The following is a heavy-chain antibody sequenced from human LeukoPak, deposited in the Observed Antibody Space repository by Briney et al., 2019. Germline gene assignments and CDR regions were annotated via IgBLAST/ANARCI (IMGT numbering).Heavy chain of an antibody. Sequence: GASVKVSCKASGYTFTGYYMHWVRQAPGQGLEWMGRINPNSGGTNYAQEFQGRLTMTRDTSISTAYMELSRLRSDDTAVYYCARVRRGPIAFDIWGQGTMVTVSS. V-gene: IGHV1-2*06. J-gene: IGHJ3*02. D-gene: IGHD2-15*01. CDR3: ARVRRGPIAFDI. CDR2: INPNSGGT. CDR1: GYTFTGYY.